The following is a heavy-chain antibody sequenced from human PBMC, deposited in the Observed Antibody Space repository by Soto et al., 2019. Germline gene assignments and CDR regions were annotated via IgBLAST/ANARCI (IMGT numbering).Heavy chain of an antibody. CDR3: ARGGMTTVKTRSYYYYYMDV. V-gene: IGHV4-34*01. CDR2: INHSGST. CDR1: GGSFSGYY. J-gene: IGHJ6*03. D-gene: IGHD4-4*01. Sequence: SETLSLTCAVYGGSFSGYYWSWIRQPPGKGLEWIGEINHSGSTNYNPSLKSRVTISVDTSKNQFSLKLSSVTAADTAVYYCARGGMTTVKTRSYYYYYMDVWGKGTTVTVSS.